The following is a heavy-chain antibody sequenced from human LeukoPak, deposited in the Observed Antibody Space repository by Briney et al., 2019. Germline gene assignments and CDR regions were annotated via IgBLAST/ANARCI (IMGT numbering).Heavy chain of an antibody. CDR3: ARDVIAAGYFQH. D-gene: IGHD3-16*02. V-gene: IGHV3-33*01. CDR2: IRYDGSNK. CDR1: GFTFSSYA. J-gene: IGHJ1*01. Sequence: GRSLRLSCAASGFTFSSYAMHWVRQAPGKGLEWVAFIRYDGSNKYYADSVKGRFTISRDNSKNTLYLQMNSLRAEDTAVYYCARDVIAAGYFQHWGQGTLVTVSS.